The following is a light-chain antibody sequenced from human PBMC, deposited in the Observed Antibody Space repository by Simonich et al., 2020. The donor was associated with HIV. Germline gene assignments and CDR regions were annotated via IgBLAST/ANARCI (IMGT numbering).Light chain of an antibody. CDR3: SSYTGSSTWV. CDR2: DVR. Sequence: QSALTQPASVSGSPGQSINISCTGTRSDVGGYNYVSWYQQYPGRAPKLLLYDVRKRPSGVSSRFSGSKSGNTASLTISRLQAEDEADYCCSSYTGSSTWVFGGGTKLTVL. V-gene: IGLV2-14*01. CDR1: RSDVGGYNY. J-gene: IGLJ2*01.